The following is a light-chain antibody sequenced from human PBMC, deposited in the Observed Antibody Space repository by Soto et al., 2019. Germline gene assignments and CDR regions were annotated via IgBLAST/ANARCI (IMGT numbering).Light chain of an antibody. V-gene: IGKV3-20*01. Sequence: EIVLTQSPVTLSLSPGERATLSCRASQSVSSSYLAWYQQKPGQAPRLLIYGASSRATGIPDRFSGSGSGTDLTLTISRLEPEYFAVYYCQQYGSSPITFGPVTKVDIK. J-gene: IGKJ3*01. CDR2: GAS. CDR1: QSVSSSY. CDR3: QQYGSSPIT.